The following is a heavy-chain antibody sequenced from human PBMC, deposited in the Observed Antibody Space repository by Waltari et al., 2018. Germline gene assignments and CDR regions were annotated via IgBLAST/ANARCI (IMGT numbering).Heavy chain of an antibody. CDR2: INPNSGGT. Sequence: QVQLVQSGAEVKKPGASVKVSCKASGYTFTGYYMPWVRQAPGQGLEWMGWINPNSGGTNYAQKFQGRVTMTRDTSISTAYMELSRLRSDDTAVYYCAKAPDDFWSGYYYFDYWGQGTLVTVSS. D-gene: IGHD3-3*01. V-gene: IGHV1-2*02. CDR3: AKAPDDFWSGYYYFDY. J-gene: IGHJ4*02. CDR1: GYTFTGYY.